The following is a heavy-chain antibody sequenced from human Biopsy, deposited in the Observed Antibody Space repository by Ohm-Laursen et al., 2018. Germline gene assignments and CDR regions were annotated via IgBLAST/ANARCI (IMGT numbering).Heavy chain of an antibody. CDR3: GRAVRNQLLTDL. V-gene: IGHV1-8*01. CDR1: GYTFTSYD. CDR2: LNPVSGNS. J-gene: IGHJ5*02. Sequence: GASVKVSCKASGYTFTSYDITWVRQASGQGPEWIGWLNPVSGNSNFGQKFRGRVTVTSDTSISTAYMELSGLTSDDTATYYCGRAVRNQLLTDLWGQGTLVTVTS. D-gene: IGHD1-7*01.